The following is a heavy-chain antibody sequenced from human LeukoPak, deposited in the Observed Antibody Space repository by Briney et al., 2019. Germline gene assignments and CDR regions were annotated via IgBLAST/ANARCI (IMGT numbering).Heavy chain of an antibody. CDR2: IIPIFGTA. V-gene: IGHV1-69*13. CDR1: GGTFSSYA. J-gene: IGHJ6*02. Sequence: ASVKVSCKASGGTFSSYAISWVRQAPGQGLEWMGGIIPIFGTANYAQKFQGRVTITADESTSTAYMELSSLRSEDTAVYYCARKGYCSSTSCYYYGTDVWGQGTTVTVSS. CDR3: ARKGYCSSTSCYYYGTDV. D-gene: IGHD2-2*01.